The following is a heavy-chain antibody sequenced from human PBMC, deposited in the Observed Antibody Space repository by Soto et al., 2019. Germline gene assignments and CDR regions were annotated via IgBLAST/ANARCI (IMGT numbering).Heavy chain of an antibody. Sequence: EVQLLESGGGLVQRGGSLRLSCAVSGFTFRNYAMSWVRQAPGKGLEWVSAISGSGGRTYYADSVKGRATTSRDNSKNRLFLQMNSLRDEDTAVYYCARGDSYYDFGIECWGQGTVVTVSS. CDR3: ARGDSYYDFGIEC. CDR1: GFTFRNYA. CDR2: ISGSGGRT. J-gene: IGHJ4*02. V-gene: IGHV3-23*01. D-gene: IGHD3-3*01.